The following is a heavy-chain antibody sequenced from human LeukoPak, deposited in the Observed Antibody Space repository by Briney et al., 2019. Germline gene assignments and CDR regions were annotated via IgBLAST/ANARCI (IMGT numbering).Heavy chain of an antibody. J-gene: IGHJ4*02. CDR3: ARGLGLGDSSGWEGDY. Sequence: ASVKVSCKASGYTFTSYAMHWVRQARGQRREWMGWINSGNGNTKNSQKFQGRVTITRDTSASTAYMELSSLRSEETAVYYCARGLGLGDSSGWEGDYWGQGTLVTVSS. CDR1: GYTFTSYA. V-gene: IGHV1-3*01. CDR2: INSGNGNT. D-gene: IGHD6-19*01.